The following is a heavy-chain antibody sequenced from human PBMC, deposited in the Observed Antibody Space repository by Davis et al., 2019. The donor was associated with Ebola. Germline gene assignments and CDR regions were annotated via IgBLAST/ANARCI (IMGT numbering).Heavy chain of an antibody. D-gene: IGHD4-17*01. Sequence: SETLSLTCTVSGGSISSYYWSWIRQPPGKGLEWIGYIYYSGSTNYNPSLKSRLTISVDTSKNQFSLKLSSVTAADTAVYYCARGATVTTYYFDYWGQGTLVTVSS. V-gene: IGHV4-59*12. CDR3: ARGATVTTYYFDY. CDR2: IYYSGST. J-gene: IGHJ4*02. CDR1: GGSISSYY.